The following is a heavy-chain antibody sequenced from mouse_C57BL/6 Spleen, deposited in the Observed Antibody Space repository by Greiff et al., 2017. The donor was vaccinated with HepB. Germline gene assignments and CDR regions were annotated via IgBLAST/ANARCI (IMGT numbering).Heavy chain of an antibody. D-gene: IGHD2-2*01. CDR2: ISDGGSYT. CDR3: ARDQGLRPFDY. V-gene: IGHV5-4*01. J-gene: IGHJ2*01. Sequence: EVKLVESGGGLVKPGGSLKLSCAASGFTFSSYAMSWVRQTPEKRLEWVATISDGGSYTYYPDNVKGRFTISRDNAKNNLYLQMSHLKSEDTAMYYCARDQGLRPFDYWGQGTTLTVSS. CDR1: GFTFSSYA.